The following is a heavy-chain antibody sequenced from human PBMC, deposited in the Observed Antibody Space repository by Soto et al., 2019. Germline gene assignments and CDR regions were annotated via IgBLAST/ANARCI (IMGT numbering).Heavy chain of an antibody. D-gene: IGHD3-3*01. CDR2: IPSRGRP. Sequence: QVQLRESGPGLVMPSQTLSLTCSVSGASVAGGSYYWSCVRQPPGKGFEWIGYIPSRGRPFYNQSFTNEGAASTKTSRKQHILKFMSVPAAHTAVNYLARNTYTGYDFGIWGQGTLVAV. V-gene: IGHV4-30-4*01. CDR3: ARNTYTGYDFGI. J-gene: IGHJ4*02. CDR1: GASVAGGSYY.